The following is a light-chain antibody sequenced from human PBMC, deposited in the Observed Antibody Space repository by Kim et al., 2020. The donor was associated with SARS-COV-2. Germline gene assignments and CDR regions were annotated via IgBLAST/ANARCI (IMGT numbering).Light chain of an antibody. J-gene: IGLJ3*02. CDR1: KLGDKY. CDR2: QDS. Sequence: SYELTQPPSVSVSPGQTASITCSGDKLGDKYACWYQQKPGQSLVLVIYQDSKRPSGIPERFSGSNSGNTATLTISGTQAMDEADYYCQAWDSSKEVFGGG. CDR3: QAWDSSKEV. V-gene: IGLV3-1*01.